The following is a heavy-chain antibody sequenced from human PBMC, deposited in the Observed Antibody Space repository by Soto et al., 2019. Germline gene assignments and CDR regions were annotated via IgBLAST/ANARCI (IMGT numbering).Heavy chain of an antibody. Sequence: EVQLLESGGGLVQPGGSLRLSCAASGFTFSRYAMSWVRQAPGKGLEGVSAISGSGGSTYYEDSVKGRCTISRDNSKNTLYLQVNSLRAEDTAVDDCAKEQSGHRSRGSYQWRQGTLVTVST. CDR3: AKEQSGHRSRGSYQ. CDR1: GFTFSRYA. J-gene: IGHJ4*02. CDR2: ISGSGGST. V-gene: IGHV3-23*01. D-gene: IGHD3-16*02.